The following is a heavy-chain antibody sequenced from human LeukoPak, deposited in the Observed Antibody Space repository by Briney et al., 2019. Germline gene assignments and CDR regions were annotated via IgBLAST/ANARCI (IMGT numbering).Heavy chain of an antibody. CDR1: GYTFTSYA. CDR3: ASGETYYYGSGSTPYYYYGMDV. CDR2: INTNTGNP. J-gene: IGHJ6*04. V-gene: IGHV7-4-1*01. Sequence: GASEKVSCKASGYTFTSYAMNWVRQAPGQGLEWMGWINTNTGNPTYAQGFTGRFVFSLDTSVSTAYLQICSLKAEDTAVYYCASGETYYYGSGSTPYYYYGMDVWGKGTTVTVSS. D-gene: IGHD3-10*01.